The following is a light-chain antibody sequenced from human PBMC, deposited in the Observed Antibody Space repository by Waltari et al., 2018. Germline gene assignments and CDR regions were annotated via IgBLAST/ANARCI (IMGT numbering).Light chain of an antibody. CDR1: ASNIGDNY. Sequence: QSVLTQPPSVSAAPGPQVTISSAGRASNIGDNYVSCFQQLTGTSPRLLIYNNNKRPSGIPDRFSGSNSGTAATFGITGLQIGDEADYYCGTRDNSRSAWVFGGGTKLTVL. J-gene: IGLJ3*02. CDR2: NNN. V-gene: IGLV1-51*01. CDR3: GTRDNSRSAWV.